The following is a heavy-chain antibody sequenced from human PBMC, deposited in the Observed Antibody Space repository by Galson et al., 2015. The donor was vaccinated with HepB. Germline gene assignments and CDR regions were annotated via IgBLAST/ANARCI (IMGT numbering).Heavy chain of an antibody. J-gene: IGHJ4*02. CDR2: ISSSSSYT. D-gene: IGHD5-18*01. Sequence: SPRLSCAASGFAFSDYYMSWIRQAPGKGLEWVSYISSSSSYTNYADSVKGRFTISRDNAKNSLYLQMNSLRAEDTAVYYCARVGQARRGYSYGSLDYWGQGTLVTVSS. CDR3: ARVGQARRGYSYGSLDY. CDR1: GFAFSDYY. V-gene: IGHV3-11*05.